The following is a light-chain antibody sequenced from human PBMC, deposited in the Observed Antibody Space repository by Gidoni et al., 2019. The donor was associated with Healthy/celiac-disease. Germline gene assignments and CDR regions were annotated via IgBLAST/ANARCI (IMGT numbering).Light chain of an antibody. CDR2: AAS. CDR1: QSISSY. V-gene: IGKV1-39*01. Sequence: DTQMTQSPSSLSASVGDRVTITCRASQSISSYLNWYQQKPGKAPKLLIYAASSLQSGVPSRFSGSGSGTDFTLTISSLQPEDFATYYCQQSYSTHGTFGQGTKVEIK. J-gene: IGKJ1*01. CDR3: QQSYSTHGT.